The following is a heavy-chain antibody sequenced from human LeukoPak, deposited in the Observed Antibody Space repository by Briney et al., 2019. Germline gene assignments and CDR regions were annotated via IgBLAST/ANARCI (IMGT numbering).Heavy chain of an antibody. J-gene: IGHJ6*02. CDR2: INHGGST. Sequence: SETLSLTCAVYGGSFSGYYWSWIRQPPGKGLEWIGEINHGGSTNYNPSLKGRVTISVDTSKNQFSLKLSSVTAADTAVYYCARGAKLIGYCSSTSCRGSYYYYGMDVWGQGTTVTVSS. CDR1: GGSFSGYY. D-gene: IGHD2-2*01. V-gene: IGHV4-34*01. CDR3: ARGAKLIGYCSSTSCRGSYYYYGMDV.